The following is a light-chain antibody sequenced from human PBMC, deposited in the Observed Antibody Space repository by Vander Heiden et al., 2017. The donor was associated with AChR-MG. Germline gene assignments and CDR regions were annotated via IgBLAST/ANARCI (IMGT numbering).Light chain of an antibody. CDR3: QQSYNWPRT. J-gene: IGKJ1*01. CDR1: QSVRTY. V-gene: IGKV3-11*01. CDR2: DAS. Sequence: EIVLTQSPATRSLSPGEGATRSCRASQSVRTYLAWYQHKPGQPPRLLISDASNRATGIPARFRGSGSGTDFTLTISTLEPEDFAVYYCQQSYNWPRTFGQGTRVEI.